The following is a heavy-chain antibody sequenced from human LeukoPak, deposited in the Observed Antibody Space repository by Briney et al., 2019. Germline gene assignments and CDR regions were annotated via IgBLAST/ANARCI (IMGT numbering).Heavy chain of an antibody. V-gene: IGHV4-59*08. CDR3: ARAGRDGYTFDY. J-gene: IGHJ4*02. CDR2: IYYSGST. Sequence: SETLSLTCTVSGGSISSYYWSWIRQPPGKGLEWIGYIYYSGSTNYNPSLKSRVTISVDTSKNQFSLKLNSVTAADTAVYYCARAGRDGYTFDYWGQGTLVTVSS. D-gene: IGHD5-24*01. CDR1: GGSISSYY.